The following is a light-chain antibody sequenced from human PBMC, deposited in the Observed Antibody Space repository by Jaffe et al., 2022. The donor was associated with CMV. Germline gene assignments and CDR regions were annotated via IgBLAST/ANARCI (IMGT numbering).Light chain of an antibody. CDR1: QSVSNDY. CDR3: QQYGSLPRT. V-gene: IGKV3-20*01. J-gene: IGKJ1*01. CDR2: GAS. Sequence: EIVLTQSPGTLSLSPGERATLSCRASQSVSNDYLAWYQQKPGQAPRLLIYGASSRATGIPDRFSGSGSGTDFTLTISRVEPEDFAVYYCQQYGSLPRTFGQGTKVEIK.